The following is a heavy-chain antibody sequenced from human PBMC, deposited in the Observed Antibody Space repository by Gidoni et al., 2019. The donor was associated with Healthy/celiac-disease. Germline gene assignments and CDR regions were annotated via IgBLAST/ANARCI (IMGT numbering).Heavy chain of an antibody. V-gene: IGHV3-73*02. D-gene: IGHD3-22*01. J-gene: IGHJ3*02. CDR1: GFTFSGSA. Sequence: EVQLVESGGGLVQPGGSLKLSCAASGFTFSGSAMHWVRQASGKGLEWVGRIRSKANSYATAYAASVKGRFTISRDDSKNTAYLQMNSLKTEDTAVYYCTRHGKTYYYDSSGYYGLAFDIWGQGTMVTVSS. CDR3: TRHGKTYYYDSSGYYGLAFDI. CDR2: IRSKANSYAT.